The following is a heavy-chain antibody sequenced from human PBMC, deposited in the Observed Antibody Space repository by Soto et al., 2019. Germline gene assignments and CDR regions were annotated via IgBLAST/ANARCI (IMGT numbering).Heavy chain of an antibody. CDR1: GFTLRAHT. Sequence: PXGSLRLAFAASGFTLRAHTMNWFRQAPGKGPDWVSTINSRGDKTFYADSVKGRFTLSRDDSKNTLFLQMNSLRAEEKAMYYCAKADGCAAGTCYTGTYWFFDIWGRGTLVTVSS. J-gene: IGHJ2*01. CDR3: AKADGCAAGTCYTGTYWFFDI. CDR2: INSRGDKT. V-gene: IGHV3-23*01. D-gene: IGHD2-2*02.